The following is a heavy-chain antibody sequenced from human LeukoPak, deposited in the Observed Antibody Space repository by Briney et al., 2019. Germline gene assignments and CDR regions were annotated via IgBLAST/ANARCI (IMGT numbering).Heavy chain of an antibody. Sequence: SETLSLTCTVSGGSISSYYWSWIRQPAGKGLEWIGRIYTSGSTNYNPSLKSRVTISVDKSKNQFSLKLSSVTAADTAVYYCASSTVVPYYFDYWGQGTLVSVSS. CDR1: GGSISSYY. J-gene: IGHJ4*02. CDR3: ASSTVVPYYFDY. CDR2: IYTSGST. D-gene: IGHD2-2*01. V-gene: IGHV4-4*07.